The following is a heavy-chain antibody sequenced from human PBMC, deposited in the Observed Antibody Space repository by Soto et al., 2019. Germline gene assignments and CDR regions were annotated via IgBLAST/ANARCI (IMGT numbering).Heavy chain of an antibody. Sequence: PSETLSLTCAVSGGSISSGGYSWSWIRQPPGKGLEWIGSIYNSGSTYYNPSLKSQVTISVDRSKKQFSLNLSSVTAADSAVYYCARRYGGTFDYWGQGTLVTVSS. CDR3: ARRYGGTFDY. CDR2: IYNSGST. D-gene: IGHD2-15*01. CDR1: GGSISSGGYS. V-gene: IGHV4-30-2*01. J-gene: IGHJ4*02.